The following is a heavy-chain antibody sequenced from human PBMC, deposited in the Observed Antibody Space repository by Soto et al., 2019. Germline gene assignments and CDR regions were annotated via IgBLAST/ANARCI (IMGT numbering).Heavy chain of an antibody. CDR2: INSSSSYI. CDR1: GFTFSSYS. J-gene: IGHJ4*02. D-gene: IGHD1-7*01. CDR3: AKDPRGTTDPIDC. V-gene: IGHV3-21*04. Sequence: NXGGSLRLSCAASGFTFSSYSMNWVRQAPGKGLEWVSSINSSSSYIYYADSVKGRFTISRDNAKNSLYLQMNSLRAEDRAVYYCAKDPRGTTDPIDCWGQGTLVTVSS.